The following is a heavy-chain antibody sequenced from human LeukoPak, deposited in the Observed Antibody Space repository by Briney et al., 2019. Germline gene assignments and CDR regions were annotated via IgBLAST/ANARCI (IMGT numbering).Heavy chain of an antibody. CDR2: ISGSGGST. CDR1: GFTFSSYA. V-gene: IGHV3-23*01. Sequence: PGGSLRLSCAASGFTFSSYAMSWVRQAPGKGLEWVSAISGSGGSTYYADSVKGRFTISRDNSKNTLYLQMNSLRAEDTAVYYCAKTPRYSSSWKRFDYWGQGTLVTVSS. CDR3: AKTPRYSSSWKRFDY. D-gene: IGHD6-13*01. J-gene: IGHJ4*02.